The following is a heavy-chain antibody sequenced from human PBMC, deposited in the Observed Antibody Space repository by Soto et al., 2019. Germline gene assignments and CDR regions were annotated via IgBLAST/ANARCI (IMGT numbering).Heavy chain of an antibody. CDR3: ERRPDAFDI. V-gene: IGHV3-NL1*01. Sequence: PVGSLRLSCAASGFTFSSYGMHWVRQAPGKGLEWVSDINNSGHYTYYADSVKGRFTISRDNSKNTMFLQMNNLRVEDTAMYYCERRPDAFDIWGQGTMVTVSS. J-gene: IGHJ3*02. CDR1: GFTFSSYG. CDR2: INNSGHYT.